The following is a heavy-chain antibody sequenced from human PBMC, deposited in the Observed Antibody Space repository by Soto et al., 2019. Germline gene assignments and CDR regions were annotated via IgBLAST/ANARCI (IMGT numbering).Heavy chain of an antibody. D-gene: IGHD6-6*01. Sequence: KPSETLSLTCTVSGGSISSYYWSWIRQPPGKGLEWIGYIYYSGSTNYNPSLKSRVTTSVDTSKNQFSLKLSSVTAADTAVYYCARRVATRQMGYYFDYWGQATLVTVS. CDR2: IYYSGST. CDR1: GGSISSYY. V-gene: IGHV4-59*01. J-gene: IGHJ4*02. CDR3: ARRVATRQMGYYFDY.